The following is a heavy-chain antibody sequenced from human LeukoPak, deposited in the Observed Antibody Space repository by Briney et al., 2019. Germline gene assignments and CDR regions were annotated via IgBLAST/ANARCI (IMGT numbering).Heavy chain of an antibody. CDR3: ARVVVAATWPLDI. J-gene: IGHJ3*02. CDR2: IYHSGST. V-gene: IGHV4-38-2*01. CDR1: GYSISGGYY. D-gene: IGHD2-15*01. Sequence: KPSETLSLTCAVSGYSISGGYYWGWLRQPPGKGLGLSGSIYHSGSTYYNPSLKRRVTISVDTSKNQFSLKLSSVTAADTAVYYCARVVVAATWPLDIWGQGKMVTVSS.